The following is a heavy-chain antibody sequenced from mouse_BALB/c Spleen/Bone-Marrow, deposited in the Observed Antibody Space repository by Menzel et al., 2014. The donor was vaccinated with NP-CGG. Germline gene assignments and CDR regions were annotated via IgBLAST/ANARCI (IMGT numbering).Heavy chain of an antibody. CDR2: IYPSDSYT. Sequence: QVQLQQSGAELVRPGASVKLSCKASGYTFTTYWIHWVKQRPGQGLEWIGNIYPSDSYTNYNQKFKDKATLTVDKSSSTAYTQLSSPTSEDSAVYYCTRWDGNYLYWYFDVWGAGTTVTVSS. CDR3: TRWDGNYLYWYFDV. J-gene: IGHJ1*01. CDR1: GYTFTTYW. V-gene: IGHV1-69*02. D-gene: IGHD2-1*01.